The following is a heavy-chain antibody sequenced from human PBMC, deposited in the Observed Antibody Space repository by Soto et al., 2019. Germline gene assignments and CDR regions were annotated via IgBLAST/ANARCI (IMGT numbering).Heavy chain of an antibody. Sequence: PGGSLRLSCTASGFTFSDYYMSWIRRAPGKGLEWVSYISSGSATNYADSVKGRFTISRDNAKNTLYLQMNSLRAEDTAVFYCGRGGSDSPMAPGYWGQGTLVTVSS. CDR1: GFTFSDYY. CDR3: GRGGSDSPMAPGY. J-gene: IGHJ4*02. D-gene: IGHD5-18*01. CDR2: ISSGSAT. V-gene: IGHV3-11*06.